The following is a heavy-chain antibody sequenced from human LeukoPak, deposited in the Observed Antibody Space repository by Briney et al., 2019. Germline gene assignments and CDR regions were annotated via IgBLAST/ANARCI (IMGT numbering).Heavy chain of an antibody. J-gene: IGHJ6*02. D-gene: IGHD6-6*01. CDR3: AKERPHGMDV. CDR1: GFTFSTYT. CDR2: ITATSTSI. Sequence: GGSLRLSCTVSGFTFSTYTMNWVRQAPGKGLEWVSSITATSTSIYYADPVKGRFTISRDNAKNSLFLQVSSLRADDTAVYFCAKERPHGMDVWGQGTTVTVSS. V-gene: IGHV3-21*06.